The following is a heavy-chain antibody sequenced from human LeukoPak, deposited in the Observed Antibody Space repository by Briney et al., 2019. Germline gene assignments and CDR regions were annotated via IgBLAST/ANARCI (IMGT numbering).Heavy chain of an antibody. J-gene: IGHJ3*02. CDR2: IYPGDSDT. CDR1: GYSFTSYW. Sequence: GESLKISCKGSGYSFTSYWIGWVRQMPGKGLEWMGIIYPGDSDTRYSPSFQGQVTISADKSISTAYLQWSSLKASDTAMYYCARHQPPNAIAAAAMGAFDIWGQGTMVTVSS. D-gene: IGHD6-13*01. V-gene: IGHV5-51*01. CDR3: ARHQPPNAIAAAAMGAFDI.